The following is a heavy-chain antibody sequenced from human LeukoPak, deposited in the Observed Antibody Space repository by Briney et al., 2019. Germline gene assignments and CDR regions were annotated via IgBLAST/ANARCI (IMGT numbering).Heavy chain of an antibody. D-gene: IGHD2-15*01. CDR1: GYTFTSYA. J-gene: IGHJ4*02. Sequence: GASVKVSCKASGYTFTSYAMHWVRQAPGQRLEWMEWINAGNGNTKYSQKFQGRVTITRDTSASTAYMELSSLRSEDTAVYYCARGPYCSGGSCYHFDYWGQGILVTVSS. CDR3: ARGPYCSGGSCYHFDY. CDR2: INAGNGNT. V-gene: IGHV1-3*01.